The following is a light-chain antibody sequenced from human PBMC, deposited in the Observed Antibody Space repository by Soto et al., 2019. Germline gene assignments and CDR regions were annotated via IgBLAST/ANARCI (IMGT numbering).Light chain of an antibody. CDR3: QQYYSYPSG. CDR2: AAS. CDR1: QGISSY. V-gene: IGKV1-8*01. J-gene: IGKJ1*01. Sequence: AIRMTQSPSSLSASTGDRVTITCRASQGISSYLAWYQQKPGKAPKLLIYAASTLQSGVPSRFSGSGSGTDFTLTISCLQSEDFATYSCQQYYSYPSGFGQGTKVEIK.